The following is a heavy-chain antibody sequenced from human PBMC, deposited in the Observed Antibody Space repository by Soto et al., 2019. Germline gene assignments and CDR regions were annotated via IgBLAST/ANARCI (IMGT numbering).Heavy chain of an antibody. V-gene: IGHV3-30*18. CDR1: GFSFSDYV. D-gene: IGHD3-10*01. J-gene: IGHJ4*02. Sequence: GGSLRLSCAASGFSFSDYVMHWVRQAPGKGLEWVAVISYDGSNKYYADSVKGRFTISRDNSKNTLYLQMNSLRAEDTAVYYCAKEQAVVTMVRGVIITSVPYYFDYWGQGTLVTVSS. CDR2: ISYDGSNK. CDR3: AKEQAVVTMVRGVIITSVPYYFDY.